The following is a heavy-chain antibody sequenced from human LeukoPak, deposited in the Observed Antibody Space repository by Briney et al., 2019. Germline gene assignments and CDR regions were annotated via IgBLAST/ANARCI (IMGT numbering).Heavy chain of an antibody. CDR1: GFTFSGSA. Sequence: GGSLRLSCAASGFTFSGSAMHWVRQASGKGLEWVGRIRSKANGYATAYAASVKGRFTISRDDSKNTAYLQMNSLKTEDTAVYYCTSATVTTRGRVDDYWGQGTLVTVSS. D-gene: IGHD4-17*01. J-gene: IGHJ4*02. CDR3: TSATVTTRGRVDDY. CDR2: IRSKANGYAT. V-gene: IGHV3-73*01.